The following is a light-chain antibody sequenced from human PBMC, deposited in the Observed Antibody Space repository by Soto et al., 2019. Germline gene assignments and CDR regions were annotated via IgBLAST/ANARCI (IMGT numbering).Light chain of an antibody. CDR1: SSDVGGYNY. CDR3: CSYTTSNTRQIV. J-gene: IGLJ1*01. V-gene: IGLV2-14*03. Sequence: QSVLPQPASVSGPPGQSITISCTGTSSDVGGYNYVSWYQHHPGKAPKLMIYDVSNRPSGVSNRFSGSKSGNTASLTISGLQPEDEADYYCCSYTTSNTRQIVFGTGTKVTVL. CDR2: DVS.